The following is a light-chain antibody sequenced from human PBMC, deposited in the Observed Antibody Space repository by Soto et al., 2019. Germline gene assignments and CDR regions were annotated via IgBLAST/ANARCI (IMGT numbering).Light chain of an antibody. V-gene: IGLV2-23*01. CDR3: CSYAGRTTPWV. CDR2: EGN. CDR1: SSDVGSYNL. J-gene: IGLJ3*02. Sequence: QSALTQPASVSGSPGQSITISCTGTSSDVGSYNLVSWYQQHPGKVPKLMIYEGNKRPSGVSNRFSGSKSGNTASLTISGLQAEDEADYHCCSYAGRTTPWVVGGGTKLTVL.